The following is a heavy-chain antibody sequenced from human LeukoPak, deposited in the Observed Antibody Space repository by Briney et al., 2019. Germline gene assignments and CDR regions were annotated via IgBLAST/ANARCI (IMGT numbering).Heavy chain of an antibody. CDR3: ARLVSSADSSSWYWDYYYYYMDV. Sequence: SETLSLTCTVSGGSISSSSYYWGWIRQPPGKGLEWIGSIYYSGSTYYNPSLKSRVTISVDTSKNQFSLKLSSVTAADTAVYYCARLVSSADSSSWYWDYYYYYMDVWGKGTTVTVSS. D-gene: IGHD6-13*01. J-gene: IGHJ6*03. V-gene: IGHV4-39*07. CDR1: GGSISSSSYY. CDR2: IYYSGST.